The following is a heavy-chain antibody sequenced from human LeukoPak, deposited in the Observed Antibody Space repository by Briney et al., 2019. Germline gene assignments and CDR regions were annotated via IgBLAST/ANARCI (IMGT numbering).Heavy chain of an antibody. D-gene: IGHD3-3*01. CDR2: IYHSGST. J-gene: IGHJ4*02. Sequence: PSETLSLTCTVSGYSISSGYYWGWIRQPPGKGLEWIGSIYHSGSTYYNPSLKSRVTISVDTSKNQFSLKLSSATAADTAVYYCARGLTIFGVVTPQGHYFDYWGQGTLVTVSS. CDR1: GYSISSGYY. V-gene: IGHV4-38-2*02. CDR3: ARGLTIFGVVTPQGHYFDY.